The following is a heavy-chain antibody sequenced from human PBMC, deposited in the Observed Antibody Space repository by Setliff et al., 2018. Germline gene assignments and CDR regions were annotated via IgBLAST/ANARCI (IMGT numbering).Heavy chain of an antibody. CDR3: ARANVLRFLEWLLSGGDYYYYYYMDV. V-gene: IGHV1-46*01. Sequence: GASVKVSCKASGYTFTSYYMHWVRQAPGQGLEWMGIINPSGGSTSYAQKFQGRVTMTRDTSTSTVYMELSSLRSEDTAVYYCARANVLRFLEWLLSGGDYYYYYYMDVWGKGTTVTV. CDR1: GYTFTSYY. D-gene: IGHD3-3*01. J-gene: IGHJ6*03. CDR2: INPSGGST.